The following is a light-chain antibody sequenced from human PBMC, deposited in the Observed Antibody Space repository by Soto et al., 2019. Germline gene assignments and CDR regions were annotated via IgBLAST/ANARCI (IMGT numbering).Light chain of an antibody. CDR2: AAS. CDR3: QQSYSTPPT. J-gene: IGKJ1*01. CDR1: QSISSY. Sequence: DIQMPQSPSSLSASVGDRVTITCRASQSISSYLNWYQQKPGKAPKLLIYAASSLQSGVPSRFSGSGSGTDFTLTISSLQPEDFSTYYCQQSYSTPPTLGQGTKVDIK. V-gene: IGKV1-39*01.